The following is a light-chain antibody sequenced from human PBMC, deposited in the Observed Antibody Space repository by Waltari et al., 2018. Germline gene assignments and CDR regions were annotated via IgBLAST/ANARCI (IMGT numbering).Light chain of an antibody. J-gene: IGLJ2*01. CDR2: KDN. CDR3: YSAADNNRVV. Sequence: SYQLTQPSSVSVSPGQTARITCPGDVLAKQNYARWFQQKPGQAPVVVIYKDNERPSGIPERFSGSSSGTTVTLTISGAQVEDEADYYCYSAADNNRVVFGGGTKLTVL. V-gene: IGLV3-27*01. CDR1: VLAKQNY.